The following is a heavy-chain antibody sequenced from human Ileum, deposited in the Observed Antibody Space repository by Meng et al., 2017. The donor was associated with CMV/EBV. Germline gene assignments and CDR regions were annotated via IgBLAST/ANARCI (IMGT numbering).Heavy chain of an antibody. J-gene: IGHJ4*02. CDR1: GDFITSFY. CDR3: ARGPEGFGDFNFVN. Sequence: HESCPGLVKPSAALSLTCTVSGDFITSFYWSWIPQPAGKELEWIGRIYSRGSTNYNPSLKSRVTLSVDTSKNQFSMRLTSVTAADTAVYYCARGPEGFGDFNFVNWGQGTLVTVSS. D-gene: IGHD1-14*01. V-gene: IGHV4-4*07. CDR2: IYSRGST.